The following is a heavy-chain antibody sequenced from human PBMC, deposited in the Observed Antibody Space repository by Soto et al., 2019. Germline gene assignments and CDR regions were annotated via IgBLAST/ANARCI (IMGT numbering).Heavy chain of an antibody. Sequence: ASVKVSCKASGGTFSSYAISWVRQAPGQGLEWMGGIIPIFGTANYAQKFQGRVTITADKSTSTAYMELSSLRSEDTAVYYCARVGYCSGGSCDWYFDYWGQGTLVTVSS. CDR2: IIPIFGTA. J-gene: IGHJ4*02. D-gene: IGHD2-15*01. V-gene: IGHV1-69*06. CDR3: ARVGYCSGGSCDWYFDY. CDR1: GGTFSSYA.